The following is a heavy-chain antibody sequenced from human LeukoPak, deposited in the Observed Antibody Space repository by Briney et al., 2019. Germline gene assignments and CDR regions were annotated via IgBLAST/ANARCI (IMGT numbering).Heavy chain of an antibody. CDR2: IKQDGSEK. D-gene: IGHD7-27*01. CDR1: GFTFSSYW. Sequence: GGSLRLSCAASGFTFSSYWMSWVRQAPGKGLEWVANIKQDGSEKYYVDSVKGRFTISRDNAKNSLYLQMNSLRVEDTAIYYCARDYVWGSSESDYWGQGTLVTVSS. V-gene: IGHV3-7*01. CDR3: ARDYVWGSSESDY. J-gene: IGHJ4*02.